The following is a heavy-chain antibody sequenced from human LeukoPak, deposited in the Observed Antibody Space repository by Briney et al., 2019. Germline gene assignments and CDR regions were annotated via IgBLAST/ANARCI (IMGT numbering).Heavy chain of an antibody. D-gene: IGHD5-24*01. CDR1: GFTFSDYS. CDR2: VGHNAAGT. Sequence: GGSLRLSCVASGFTFSDYSMSWVRQAPGKGLEWVAAVGHNAAGTYYADSVKGRFTISRDNSRNTMYLQMNSLTAEDTAVYYCAKACLVATTPGRGMDVWGQGTTVAVSS. CDR3: AKACLVATTPGRGMDV. V-gene: IGHV3-23*01. J-gene: IGHJ6*02.